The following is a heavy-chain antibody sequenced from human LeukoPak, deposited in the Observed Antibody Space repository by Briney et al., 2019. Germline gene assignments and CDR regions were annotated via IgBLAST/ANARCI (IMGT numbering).Heavy chain of an antibody. CDR2: IYYSGST. J-gene: IGHJ3*02. Sequence: SETLSLTCTVSGGSISSYYWSWIRQPPGKGLEWIGYIYYSGSTNYNPSLKSRVTISVDTSKNQFSLKLSSVTAADTAFYYCARHAADSSGYYSFIWGQGTMVTVS. V-gene: IGHV4-59*01. D-gene: IGHD3-22*01. CDR3: ARHAADSSGYYSFI. CDR1: GGSISSYY.